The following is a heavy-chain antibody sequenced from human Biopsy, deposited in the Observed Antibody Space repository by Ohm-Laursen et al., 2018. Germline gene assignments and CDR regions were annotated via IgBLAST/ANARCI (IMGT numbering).Heavy chain of an antibody. D-gene: IGHD3-10*01. J-gene: IGHJ6*02. CDR1: GFSFSSYG. CDR2: IWYDGSNK. CDR3: ARDRYYGSESYYSHYNMDV. Sequence: SLRLSCAASGFSFSSYGIHWVRQAPGKGLEWVAVIWYDGSNKYCADSVKGRFSISRDNSKNTVYLQMNSLRAADTAVYYCARDRYYGSESYYSHYNMDVWGQGTTVSVPS. V-gene: IGHV3-33*08.